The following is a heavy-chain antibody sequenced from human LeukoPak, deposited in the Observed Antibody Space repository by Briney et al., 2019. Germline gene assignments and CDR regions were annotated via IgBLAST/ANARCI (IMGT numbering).Heavy chain of an antibody. CDR2: INAGNGNT. J-gene: IGHJ4*02. CDR3: ARDQAALFSAAGYFDY. D-gene: IGHD6-13*01. V-gene: IGHV1-3*01. Sequence: ASVKVSCKASGYTFTSYAMHWVRQAPGQRLEWMGWINAGNGNTKYSQKFQGRVTITRDTSASTAYMELSSLRSEDTAVYYCARDQAALFSAAGYFDYWGQGTLVTVSS. CDR1: GYTFTSYA.